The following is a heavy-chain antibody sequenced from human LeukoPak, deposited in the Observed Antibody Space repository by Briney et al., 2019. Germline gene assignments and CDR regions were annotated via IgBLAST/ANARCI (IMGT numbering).Heavy chain of an antibody. CDR3: AKRDWPYFFDY. CDR1: GFWFSNYG. V-gene: IGHV3-23*01. Sequence: PGGSLRLSCAASGFWFSNYGMNWVRQAPGKGLEWVSVITSNGAETYYADSVKGRFTDFRDNSKNTLYLQMNSLRADDTAVYYCAKRDWPYFFDYWGQGTPVTVSS. CDR2: ITSNGAET. J-gene: IGHJ4*02. D-gene: IGHD3/OR15-3a*01.